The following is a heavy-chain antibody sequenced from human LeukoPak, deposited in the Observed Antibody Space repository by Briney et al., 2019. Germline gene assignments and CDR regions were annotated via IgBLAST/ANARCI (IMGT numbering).Heavy chain of an antibody. V-gene: IGHV4-59*01. CDR3: ARGLRWYQGYYYYYMDV. Sequence: SETLSLTCTVSAGSISSYYWSWIRQPPGKGLEWIGYIYYSGSTNYNPSLKSRVTISVDTSKNQFSLKLSSVTAADTAVYFCARGLRWYQGYYYYYMDVWGKGTTVTISS. CDR2: IYYSGST. D-gene: IGHD4-23*01. CDR1: AGSISSYY. J-gene: IGHJ6*03.